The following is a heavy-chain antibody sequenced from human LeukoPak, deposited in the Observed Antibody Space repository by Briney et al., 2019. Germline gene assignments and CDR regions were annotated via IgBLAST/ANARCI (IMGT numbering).Heavy chain of an antibody. CDR1: GGSISSYY. CDR2: IYHSGST. V-gene: IGHV4-59*12. CDR3: ASKQNYGDRSDAFDI. D-gene: IGHD4-17*01. Sequence: SETLSLTCTVSGGSISSYYWSWIRQPPGKGLEWIGYIYHSGSTYYNPSLKSRVTISVDRSKNQFSLKLSSVTAADTAVYYCASKQNYGDRSDAFDIWGQGTMVTVSS. J-gene: IGHJ3*02.